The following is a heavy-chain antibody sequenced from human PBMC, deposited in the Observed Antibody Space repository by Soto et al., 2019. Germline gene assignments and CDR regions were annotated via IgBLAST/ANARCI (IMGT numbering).Heavy chain of an antibody. J-gene: IGHJ4*02. Sequence: ASVKVSCKASGYTFTSYAMHWVRQAPGQRLEWMGWINAGNGNTKHSQKFQGRVTITRDTSASTAYMELSSLRSEDTAVYYCARAEYYYDSSGWPPFDYWGQGTLVTVSS. CDR1: GYTFTSYA. D-gene: IGHD3-22*01. CDR2: INAGNGNT. CDR3: ARAEYYYDSSGWPPFDY. V-gene: IGHV1-3*01.